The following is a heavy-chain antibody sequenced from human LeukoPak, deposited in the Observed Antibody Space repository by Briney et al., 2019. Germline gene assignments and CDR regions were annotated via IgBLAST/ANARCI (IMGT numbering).Heavy chain of an antibody. CDR2: MTGSGSSI. CDR3: AKRDSSGSFDFDH. CDR1: GFTFSSYG. J-gene: IGHJ4*02. V-gene: IGHV3-23*01. D-gene: IGHD3-22*01. Sequence: PGGSLRLSCAASGFTFSSYGMSWVRQAPGTGLGGVSAMTGSGSSIFYADSVKGRYTISRDNSKNTLYLQMNSLRAEDTAVYYCAKRDSSGSFDFDHWGQGTLVTVSP.